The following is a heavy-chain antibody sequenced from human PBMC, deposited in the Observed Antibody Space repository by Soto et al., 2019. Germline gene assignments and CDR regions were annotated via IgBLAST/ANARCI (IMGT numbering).Heavy chain of an antibody. CDR1: GGSFSGYY. J-gene: IGHJ4*02. Sequence: PSETLSLTCGVYGGSFSGYYWSWIRQPPGKGLEWIGEINHSGSTNYNPSLKSRVTISVDTSKNQFSLKLSSVTAADTAVYYCARGEIVLMVYSYDYWGQGTLVTVSS. V-gene: IGHV4-34*01. CDR3: ARGEIVLMVYSYDY. D-gene: IGHD2-8*01. CDR2: INHSGST.